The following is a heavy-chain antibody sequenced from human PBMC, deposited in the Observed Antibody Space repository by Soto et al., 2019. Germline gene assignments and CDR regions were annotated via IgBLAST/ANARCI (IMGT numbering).Heavy chain of an antibody. CDR3: AREVLGGYSYDDAFDI. Sequence: KPSETLSLTCTVSGGSISSYYWSWIRQPPGKGLEWIGYIYYSGSTNYNPSLKSRVTISVDTSKNQFSLKLSSVTAADTAVYYCAREVLGGYSYDDAFDIWGQGTMVTVSS. V-gene: IGHV4-59*13. CDR2: IYYSGST. D-gene: IGHD5-18*01. J-gene: IGHJ3*02. CDR1: GGSISSYY.